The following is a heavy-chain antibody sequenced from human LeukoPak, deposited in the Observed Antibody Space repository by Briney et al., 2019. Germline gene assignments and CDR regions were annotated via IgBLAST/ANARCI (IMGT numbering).Heavy chain of an antibody. V-gene: IGHV4-34*01. J-gene: IGHJ4*02. CDR3: ASSKSGWYGFSDY. D-gene: IGHD6-19*01. CDR2: INHSGST. Sequence: SEALSLTCAVYGGSFSGYYWSWIRQPPGKGLEWIGEINHSGSTNYNPSLKSRDTISVDTSKNQFSLKLSSVTAADTAVYYCASSKSGWYGFSDYWGQGTLVTVSS. CDR1: GGSFSGYY.